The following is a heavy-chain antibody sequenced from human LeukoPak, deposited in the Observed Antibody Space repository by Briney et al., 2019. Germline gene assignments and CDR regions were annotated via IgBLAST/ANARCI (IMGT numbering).Heavy chain of an antibody. CDR2: IYHSGST. V-gene: IGHV4-4*02. CDR3: ARDRLWPRGGFDY. J-gene: IGHJ4*02. CDR1: GGSISSSNW. D-gene: IGHD5-18*01. Sequence: PSETLSLTCAVSGGSISSSNWWSWVRQPPGKGLEWIGEIYHSGSTNYNPSLKSRVTISVDKSKNQFSLKLSSVTAADTAVYYCARDRLWPRGGFDYWGQGTLVTVSS.